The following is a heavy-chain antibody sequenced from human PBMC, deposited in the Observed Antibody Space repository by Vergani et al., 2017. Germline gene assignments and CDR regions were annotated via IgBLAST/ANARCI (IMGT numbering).Heavy chain of an antibody. CDR3: ARQYPYSSSWKGYFDD. CDR1: GFTFSDYY. CDR2: LSSSGCTI. V-gene: IGHV3-11*01. Sequence: QVQLVESGGGLVKPGGSLRLSCAASGFTFSDYYMSWIRQAPGKGLEWVSYLSSSGCTIYHADSVKGRFTMSRENSKSSLYLQMKSMRAEDTAVYYCARQYPYSSSWKGYFDDWGQGTLVTVSS. J-gene: IGHJ4*02. D-gene: IGHD6-13*01.